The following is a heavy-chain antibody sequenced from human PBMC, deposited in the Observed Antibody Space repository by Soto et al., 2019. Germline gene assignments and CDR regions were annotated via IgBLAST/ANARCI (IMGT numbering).Heavy chain of an antibody. CDR3: AKKGVVAATPNAFEI. CDR1: GFTFSSYG. D-gene: IGHD2-15*01. V-gene: IGHV3-30*18. CDR2: ISYDGSNK. J-gene: IGHJ3*02. Sequence: QVQLVESGGGVVQPGRSLRLSCAASGFTFSSYGMHWVRQAPGKGLEWVAVISYDGSNKYYADSVKGRFTISIDNSKNTLYLQMNSLRAEDTAVYYCAKKGVVAATPNAFEIWGQGTMVTVSS.